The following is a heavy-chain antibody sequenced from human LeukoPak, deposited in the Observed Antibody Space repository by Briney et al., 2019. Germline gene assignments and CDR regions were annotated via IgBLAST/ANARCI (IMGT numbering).Heavy chain of an antibody. CDR2: INSDGSRT. CDR1: GFTFSSYW. Sequence: GGSLRLSCAASGFTFSSYWMHWVRQAPGTGLVWVSRINSDGSRTSYADSVKGRFTISRDNAKNTLYLQMNSLRAEDTAVYYCARDLDTYDILNGSDDYWGQGTLVTVSS. D-gene: IGHD3-9*01. V-gene: IGHV3-74*01. CDR3: ARDLDTYDILNGSDDY. J-gene: IGHJ4*02.